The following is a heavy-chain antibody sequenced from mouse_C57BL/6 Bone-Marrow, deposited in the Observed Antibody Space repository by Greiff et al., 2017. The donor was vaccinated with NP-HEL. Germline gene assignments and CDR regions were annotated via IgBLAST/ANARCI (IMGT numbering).Heavy chain of an antibody. CDR1: GYTFTNYW. J-gene: IGHJ1*03. CDR3: ARLDPGWFEV. V-gene: IGHV1-63*01. Sequence: QVQLQQSGAELVRPGTSVKMSCKASGYTFTNYWIGWAKQRPGHGLEWIGDIYPGGGYTNYNEKFKGKATLTADKSSSTAYMQFSSLTSEDSAIYYCARLDPGWFEVWGTGTTVPVSS. CDR2: IYPGGGYT.